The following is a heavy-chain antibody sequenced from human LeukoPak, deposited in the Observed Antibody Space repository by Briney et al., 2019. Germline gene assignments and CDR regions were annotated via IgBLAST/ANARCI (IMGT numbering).Heavy chain of an antibody. CDR1: GGSISNYF. CDR2: IYSTGRS. Sequence: SETLSLTCTVSGGSISNYFWSWVRQPAGKGLEWIGRIYSTGRSDYNPSLKSRITMSVDTSKNQFSLKLSSVTAADTAVYYCARGRVLSVLRWFDPWGQGTLVTVSS. D-gene: IGHD2/OR15-2a*01. V-gene: IGHV4-4*07. J-gene: IGHJ5*02. CDR3: ARGRVLSVLRWFDP.